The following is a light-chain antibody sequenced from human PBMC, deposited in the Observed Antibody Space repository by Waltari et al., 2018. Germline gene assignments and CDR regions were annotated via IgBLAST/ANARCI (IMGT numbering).Light chain of an antibody. J-gene: IGKJ1*01. CDR3: QQYGSSPRT. CDR2: GAS. CDR1: PSVISGW. Sequence: EIVLTQFPGTLSLSPGERATLSCRASPSVISGWLAWFQQKPGQVPRLLIDGASRRARGIPDRFRGSGSGTDFTLTISRVDPEDFALYFCQQYGSSPRTFGQGTKVEI. V-gene: IGKV3-20*01.